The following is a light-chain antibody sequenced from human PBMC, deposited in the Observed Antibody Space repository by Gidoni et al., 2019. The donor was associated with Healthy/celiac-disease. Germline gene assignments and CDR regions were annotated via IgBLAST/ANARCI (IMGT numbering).Light chain of an antibody. Sequence: DIQMTQSPSSLSASVGDRVIITCQASQDISNYLNWYQHKPGKAPKLLIYDASNLETGVPSRFSGSGSGTDFTFTISSLQPEDIATYYCQQYDNLPPYTFGQGTKLEIK. CDR3: QQYDNLPPYT. CDR1: QDISNY. CDR2: DAS. V-gene: IGKV1-33*01. J-gene: IGKJ2*01.